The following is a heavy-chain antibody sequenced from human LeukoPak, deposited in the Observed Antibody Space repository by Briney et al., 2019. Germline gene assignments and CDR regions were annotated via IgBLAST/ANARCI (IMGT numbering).Heavy chain of an antibody. CDR1: GFTFSAYW. Sequence: GGSLRLSCAASGFTFSAYWMHWVRQAPGKGLVWVSRINDDETVTNYADCVKGRFTISRDNAKNTLYLQMNSLRAEDTAMYFCARDLGSGGSCYRNWGQGTLVTVSS. CDR3: ARDLGSGGSCYRN. CDR2: INDDETVT. D-gene: IGHD2-15*01. V-gene: IGHV3-74*01. J-gene: IGHJ4*02.